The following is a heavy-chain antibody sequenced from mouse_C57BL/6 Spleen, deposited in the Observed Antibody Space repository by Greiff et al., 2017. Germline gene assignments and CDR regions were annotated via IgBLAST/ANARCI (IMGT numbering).Heavy chain of an antibody. D-gene: IGHD5-1*01. CDR1: GYAFSSSW. V-gene: IGHV1-82*01. J-gene: IGHJ3*01. CDR3: GPISPFAY. Sequence: VQLQQSGPELVKPGASVKISCKASGYAFSSSWMNWVKQRPGKGLEWIGRIYPGDGDTYYNGKFKGKATLTADKSSSTAYMQLSSLTSEDSAVYFCGPISPFAYWGQGTLVTVSA. CDR2: IYPGDGDT.